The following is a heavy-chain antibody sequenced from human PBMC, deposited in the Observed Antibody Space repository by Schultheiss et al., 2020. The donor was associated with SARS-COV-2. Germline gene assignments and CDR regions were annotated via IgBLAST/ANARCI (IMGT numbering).Heavy chain of an antibody. Sequence: SETLSLTCAVYGGSFSGYYWSWIRQPPGKGLEWIGYIYYSGSTYYNPSLKSRVTISVDTSKNQFSLKLSSVTAADTAVYYCARGQDDYVWDWGQGTLVTVSS. CDR3: ARGQDDYVWD. CDR2: IYYSGST. CDR1: GGSFSGYY. J-gene: IGHJ4*02. V-gene: IGHV4-59*12. D-gene: IGHD3-16*01.